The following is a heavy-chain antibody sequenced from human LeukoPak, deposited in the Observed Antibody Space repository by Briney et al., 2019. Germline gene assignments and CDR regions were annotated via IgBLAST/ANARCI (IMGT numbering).Heavy chain of an antibody. CDR3: ARGLGVVIIGWFDP. V-gene: IGHV1-3*01. CDR1: GYTFTSYA. J-gene: IGHJ5*02. Sequence: ASVKVSCKASGYTFTSYAMRWVRQAPGQRLEWMGWINAGNGNTKYSQKFQGRVTITRDTSASTAYMELSSLRSEDTAVYYCARGLGVVIIGWFDPWGQGTLVTVSS. D-gene: IGHD3-3*01. CDR2: INAGNGNT.